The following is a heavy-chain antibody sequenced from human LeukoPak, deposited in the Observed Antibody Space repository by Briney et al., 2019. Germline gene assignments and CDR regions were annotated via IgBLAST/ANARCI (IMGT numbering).Heavy chain of an antibody. Sequence: SETLSLTCTVSGGSISSYYWSWIRQPAGKGLEWVGRIYTSGSTNYNPSLKSRVTMPVDTSKNQVSLKLSSVPAADTAVYYCASGGSGWFDPWGQEPLVTVSS. V-gene: IGHV4-4*07. D-gene: IGHD6-19*01. CDR3: ASGGSGWFDP. CDR2: IYTSGST. J-gene: IGHJ5*02. CDR1: GGSISSYY.